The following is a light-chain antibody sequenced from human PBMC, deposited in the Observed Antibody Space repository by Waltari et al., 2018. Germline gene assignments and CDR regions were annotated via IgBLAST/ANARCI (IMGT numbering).Light chain of an antibody. J-gene: IGKJ1*01. CDR2: DAS. V-gene: IGKV3-20*01. CDR1: QSVSRS. Sequence: EIVLTQSLGTLSLSRGGGATLPCTASQSVSRSLAWYQQKPGQAPRLLIYDASTRATGIPDRFSGSVSGTDFSLTISKLEPEDFAVYYCQKYVSLPATFGQGTTVEIK. CDR3: QKYVSLPAT.